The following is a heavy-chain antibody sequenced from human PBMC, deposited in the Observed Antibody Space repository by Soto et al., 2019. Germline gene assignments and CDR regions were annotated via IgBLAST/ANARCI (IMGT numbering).Heavy chain of an antibody. D-gene: IGHD6-19*01. Sequence: GGALRLPCAASGFTFSSYAMSWVRQAPGKGLEWVSAISSSGGSTYYADSVKGRFTISRDNSKNTLYLQMNSLRAEDTAVYYCAKNVAGPLDYWGQGTLVTVSS. CDR2: ISSSGGST. J-gene: IGHJ4*02. CDR3: AKNVAGPLDY. V-gene: IGHV3-23*01. CDR1: GFTFSSYA.